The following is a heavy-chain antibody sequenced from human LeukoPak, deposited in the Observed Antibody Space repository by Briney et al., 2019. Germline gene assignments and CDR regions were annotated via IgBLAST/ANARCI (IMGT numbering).Heavy chain of an antibody. CDR2: INPNNAGT. Sequence: AASVKVSCKASGYTFTSYDINWVRQATGQGLEWMGWINPNNAGTKYAQNFQGRVTMTRDTSISTAYMELSRLRSDDTAVYYCARWGMDILTGYYMRGDFDYWGQGTLVTVSS. CDR3: ARWGMDILTGYYMRGDFDY. V-gene: IGHV1-2*02. J-gene: IGHJ4*02. CDR1: GYTFTSYD. D-gene: IGHD3-9*01.